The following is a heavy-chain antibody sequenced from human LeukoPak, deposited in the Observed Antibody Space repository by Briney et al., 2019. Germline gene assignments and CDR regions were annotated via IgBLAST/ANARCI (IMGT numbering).Heavy chain of an antibody. D-gene: IGHD2-15*01. CDR1: GYTFTGYY. CDR2: INPNSGGT. Sequence: ASVKVSCKASGYTFTGYYMHWVRQAPGQGLEWMGWINPNSGGTNYAQKFQGRVTMIRDTSISTAYMELSRLRSDDTAVYYCASRACSGGSCYPLNYWGQGTLVTVSS. CDR3: ASRACSGGSCYPLNY. V-gene: IGHV1-2*02. J-gene: IGHJ4*02.